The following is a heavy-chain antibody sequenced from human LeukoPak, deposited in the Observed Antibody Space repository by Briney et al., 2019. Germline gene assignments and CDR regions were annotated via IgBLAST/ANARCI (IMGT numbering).Heavy chain of an antibody. CDR1: GFTFANYP. CDR3: AKEVPNDIYFDH. J-gene: IGHJ4*02. Sequence: GSLRLSCVASGFTFANYPMSWVCQAPGKGREWVSAISGSGGTTHYADSVRGRFSISRDNSNNAVHLQMNSLRAEDTAVYYCAKEVPNDIYFDHWGQGALVTVSS. CDR2: ISGSGGTT. V-gene: IGHV3-23*01.